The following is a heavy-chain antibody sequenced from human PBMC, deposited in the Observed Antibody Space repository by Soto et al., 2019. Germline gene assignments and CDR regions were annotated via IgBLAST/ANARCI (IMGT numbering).Heavy chain of an antibody. D-gene: IGHD3-3*01. Sequence: QPGGSLRLSCAASGFTFSSYEMNWVRQAPGKGLEWVSYISSSGSTIYYADSVKGRFTISRDNAKNSLYLQMNSLRAEDTAVYYCAPPPGPQFLYDFWGQGTLVTVSS. J-gene: IGHJ4*02. CDR1: GFTFSSYE. CDR2: ISSSGSTI. V-gene: IGHV3-48*03. CDR3: APPPGPQFLYDF.